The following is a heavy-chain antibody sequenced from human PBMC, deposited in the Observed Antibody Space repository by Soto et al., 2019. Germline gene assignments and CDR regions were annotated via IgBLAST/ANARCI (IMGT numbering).Heavy chain of an antibody. D-gene: IGHD6-13*01. J-gene: IGHJ6*02. CDR3: AKAGGYSSSTNGMDV. Sequence: SQTLSLTCAISGDSVSSNSAAWNWIRQSPSRGLEWLGRTYYRSKWYNEYAVSVKSRITINPDTSKNQLSLQLNSVTPEDTAVYYCAKAGGYSSSTNGMDVWGQGTTVTVSS. CDR2: TYYRSKWYN. CDR1: GDSVSSNSAA. V-gene: IGHV6-1*01.